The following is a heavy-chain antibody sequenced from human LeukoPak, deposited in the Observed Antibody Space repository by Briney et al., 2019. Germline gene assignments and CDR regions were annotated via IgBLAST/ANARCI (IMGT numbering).Heavy chain of an antibody. CDR2: IWYDGSNK. V-gene: IGHV3-33*01. CDR1: GFTFSSYV. Sequence: GGSLRLSCAVSGFTFSSYVMHWVRQAPGKGLEWVAVIWYDGSNKYYADSVRGRFTISRDNSKNTLYLQMNSLRAEDTGVYYCARVAEAGIVVAGSDYWGQGTLVTVSS. D-gene: IGHD6-19*01. J-gene: IGHJ4*02. CDR3: ARVAEAGIVVAGSDY.